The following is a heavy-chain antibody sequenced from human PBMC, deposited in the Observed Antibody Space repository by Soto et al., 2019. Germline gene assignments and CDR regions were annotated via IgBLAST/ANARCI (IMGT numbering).Heavy chain of an antibody. V-gene: IGHV1-58*01. Sequence: SVKVSCKASGFTFTSSAVQWVRQARGQRLEWIGWIVVGSGNTNYAQKFQERVTITRDMSTSTAYMELSSLRSEDTAVYYCARDPDHWGYSGYEYYYYYGMDVWGQGTTVTVSS. CDR1: GFTFTSSA. J-gene: IGHJ6*02. D-gene: IGHD5-12*01. CDR2: IVVGSGNT. CDR3: ARDPDHWGYSGYEYYYYYGMDV.